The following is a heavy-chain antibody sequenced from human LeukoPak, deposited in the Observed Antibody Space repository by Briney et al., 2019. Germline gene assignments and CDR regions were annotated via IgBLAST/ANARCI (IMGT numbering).Heavy chain of an antibody. J-gene: IGHJ3*02. CDR3: VREGYSYGWLYAFDM. V-gene: IGHV4-4*07. CDR2: NYTSGST. CDR1: GGSISSYY. Sequence: SETLSLTCTVSGGSISSYYWSWIRQPAGKGLEWIGRNYTSGSTNYNPSLKSRLTNSVDTSTNQFSLKLSSVTVAAWAVFYFVREGYSYGWLYAFDMWGRGKVDSV. D-gene: IGHD5-18*01.